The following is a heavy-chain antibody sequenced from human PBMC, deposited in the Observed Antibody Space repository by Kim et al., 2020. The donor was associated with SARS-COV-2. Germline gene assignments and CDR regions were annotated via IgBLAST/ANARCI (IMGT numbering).Heavy chain of an antibody. CDR3: AMWGFGEFTHDDY. CDR1: GYTFTSYY. J-gene: IGHJ4*02. D-gene: IGHD3-10*01. V-gene: IGHV1-46*03. CDR2: INPSGGST. Sequence: ASVKVSCKASGYTFTSYYMHWVLQAPGQGLEWMGIINPSGGSTSYAQKFQGRVTMTRDTSTSTVYMELSSLRSEDTAVYYCAMWGFGEFTHDDYWGQGTLVTVSS.